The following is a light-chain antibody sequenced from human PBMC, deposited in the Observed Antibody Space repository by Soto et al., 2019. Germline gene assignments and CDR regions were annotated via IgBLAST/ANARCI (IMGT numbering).Light chain of an antibody. CDR1: QSVSNY. J-gene: IGKJ4*01. CDR2: AAS. CDR3: QQYGSSPLT. V-gene: IGKV3-20*01. Sequence: MVLTQATATLSLSPGERVTLSCRASQSVSNYLAWYQQKPGQAPRLLVSAASNRAAGIPARFSGSGSGTDFTLTISRLEPEDFAVYYCQQYGSSPLTFGGGTKVDI.